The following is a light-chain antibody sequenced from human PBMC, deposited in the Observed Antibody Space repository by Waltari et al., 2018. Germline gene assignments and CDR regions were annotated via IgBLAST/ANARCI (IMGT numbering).Light chain of an antibody. CDR3: QQYGSSPPVT. Sequence: EIVLTQSPGALSLSPGERVTLPCRASQSIDSNYLAWYQQRPGQAPRLLIYDVSTRATGIPDRFSGDGSGTDFTLTINKVEPEDFAVYSCQQYGSSPPVTFGGGTKVEIK. CDR2: DVS. V-gene: IGKV3-20*01. J-gene: IGKJ4*01. CDR1: QSIDSNY.